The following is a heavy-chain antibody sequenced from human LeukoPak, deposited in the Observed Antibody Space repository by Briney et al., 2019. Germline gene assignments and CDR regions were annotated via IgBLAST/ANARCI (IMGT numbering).Heavy chain of an antibody. CDR1: VIPFYTYW. CDR3: TTCCTRHSDY. CDR2: INQDGGEK. J-gene: IGHJ4*02. Sequence: GGSLRLSCTVSVIPFYTYWIRWVRQAPGKGLEWLATINQDGGEKYYVDSVKGRFTISRDNAKNSLSRQMKSLRAEDTAVYYSTTCCTRHSDYWGQGTLVTVSS. V-gene: IGHV3-7*05. D-gene: IGHD2-2*01.